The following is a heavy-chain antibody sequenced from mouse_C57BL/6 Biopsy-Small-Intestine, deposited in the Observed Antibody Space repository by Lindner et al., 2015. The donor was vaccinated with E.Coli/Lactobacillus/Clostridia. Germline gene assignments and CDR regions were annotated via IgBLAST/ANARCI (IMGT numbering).Heavy chain of an antibody. D-gene: IGHD6-2*01. CDR1: GYTFSGFN. CDR3: TTSLRGGRQYFFDH. Sequence: SVKVSCKASGYTFSGFNMHWVRRAPGQGLEWMGWIDPNSGDTSFAPQFRGRVTMTRDTSISTVYMEFSGLRSDDTAMFYCTTSLRGGRQYFFDHWGQGTLVTVSS. V-gene: IGHV1S29*02. CDR2: IDPNSGDT. J-gene: IGHJ4*01.